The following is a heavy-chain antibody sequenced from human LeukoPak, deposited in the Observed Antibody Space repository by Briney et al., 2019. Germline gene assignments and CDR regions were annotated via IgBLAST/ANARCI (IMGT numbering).Heavy chain of an antibody. J-gene: IGHJ5*02. CDR3: ATSGKEVGYKWWFDP. V-gene: IGHV1-69-2*01. Sequence: ASVKISCKVSGYTFTDYYMHWVQQAPGKGLEWMGLVDPEDGETIYAEKFQGRVTITADTSTDTAYMELNSLRSEDTAVYYCATSGKEVGYKWWFDPWGQGTLVTVSS. D-gene: IGHD1-26*01. CDR1: GYTFTDYY. CDR2: VDPEDGET.